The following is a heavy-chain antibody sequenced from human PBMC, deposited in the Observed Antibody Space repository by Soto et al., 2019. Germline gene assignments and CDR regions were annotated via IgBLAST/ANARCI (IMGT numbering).Heavy chain of an antibody. D-gene: IGHD6-13*01. CDR1: GGTFSSYA. V-gene: IGHV1-69*01. CDR2: IVPILYET. Sequence: QVQLVQSGAEVKKPGSSVKVSCKESGGTFSSYAISWVRQAPGQGREWMGGIVPILYETHYAQKLQGRVTITADESTNTNHIEMSRLRSEDSAVYYCARWGVQQLLTDSYYVMEVWGPGTTVTVSS. J-gene: IGHJ6*02. CDR3: ARWGVQQLLTDSYYVMEV.